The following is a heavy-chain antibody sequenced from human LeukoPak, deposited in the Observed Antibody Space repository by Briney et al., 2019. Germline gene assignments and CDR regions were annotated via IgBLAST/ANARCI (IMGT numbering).Heavy chain of an antibody. CDR2: IIPIFGTA. V-gene: IGHV1-69*13. J-gene: IGHJ6*02. CDR3: ARGSNYDFWSGRTYYYYGMDV. Sequence: VASVTVSCTASGGTFSSYAISWVRQAPGQGLEWMGGIIPIFGTANYAQKFQGRVTITADESTSTAYMELSSLRSEDTAVYYCARGSNYDFWSGRTYYYYGMDVWGQGTTVTVSS. D-gene: IGHD3-3*01. CDR1: GGTFSSYA.